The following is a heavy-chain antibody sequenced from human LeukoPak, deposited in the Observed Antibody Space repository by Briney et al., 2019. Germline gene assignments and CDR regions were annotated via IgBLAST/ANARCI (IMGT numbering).Heavy chain of an antibody. CDR1: GSTFSSFW. V-gene: IGHV3-7*01. CDR2: IKQDGSAK. CDR3: ARGSTAAANFDY. Sequence: GGSLRLSCAASGSTFSSFWMSWVRQAPGKGLEWVANIKQDGSAKDYVDSVKGRFTISRDNAKSSLYLQMNSLRAEDTAVYYCARGSTAAANFDYWGQGTLVTVSS. J-gene: IGHJ4*02. D-gene: IGHD2-2*01.